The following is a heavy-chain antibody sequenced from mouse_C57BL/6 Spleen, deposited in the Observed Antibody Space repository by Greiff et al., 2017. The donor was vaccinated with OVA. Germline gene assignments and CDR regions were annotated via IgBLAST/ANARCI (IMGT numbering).Heavy chain of an antibody. CDR3: ASNYVGEYYYAMDY. CDR2: IHPNSGST. J-gene: IGHJ4*01. V-gene: IGHV1-64*01. Sequence: VQLQQPGAELVKPGASVKLSCKASGYTFTSYWMHWVKQRPGQGLEWIGMIHPNSGSTNYNEKFKSKATLTVDKSSSTAYMQLSSLTSEDSAVYYCASNYVGEYYYAMDYWGQGTSVTVSS. D-gene: IGHD2-1*01. CDR1: GYTFTSYW.